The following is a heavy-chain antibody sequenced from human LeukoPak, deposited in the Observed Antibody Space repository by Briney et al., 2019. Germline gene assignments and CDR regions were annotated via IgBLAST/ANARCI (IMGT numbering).Heavy chain of an antibody. CDR3: AKGGLGVITISWFDP. D-gene: IGHD3-22*01. CDR1: GFTFDDYA. CDR2: MSWNSGSI. V-gene: IGHV3-9*01. Sequence: PGGSLRLSCAASGFTFDDYAMHWVRQAPGKGLEWVSGMSWNSGSIGYADSVKGRFTISRDNAKNSLYLQMNSLRAEDTALYYCAKGGLGVITISWFDPWGQGTLVTVSS. J-gene: IGHJ5*02.